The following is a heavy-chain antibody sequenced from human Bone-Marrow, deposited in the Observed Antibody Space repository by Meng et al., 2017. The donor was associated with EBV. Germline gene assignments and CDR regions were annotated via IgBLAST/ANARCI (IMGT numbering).Heavy chain of an antibody. D-gene: IGHD3-16*01. Sequence: VRSRGGWVRPGCSLVHSCAPSEFTFSSSWMAWVRQAPGNGLVWVSRINSDGSSTSYADSVKGRFTISRDNAKNTLYLQMNSLRAEDTAVYYCAREGDGDAFDIWGQGTMVTVSS. CDR3: AREGDGDAFDI. J-gene: IGHJ3*02. CDR1: EFTFSSSW. CDR2: INSDGSST. V-gene: IGHV3-74*01.